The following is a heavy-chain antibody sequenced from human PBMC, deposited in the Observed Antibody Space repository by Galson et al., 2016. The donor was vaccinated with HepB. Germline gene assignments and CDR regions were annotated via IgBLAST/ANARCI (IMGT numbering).Heavy chain of an antibody. CDR3: ATSYGYNYYRYFDY. D-gene: IGHD1-1*01. J-gene: IGHJ4*02. CDR1: GFSFRSYA. CDR2: ISYDGNNK. V-gene: IGHV3-30-3*01. Sequence: SLRLSCAASGFSFRSYAMHWVRQAPGKGLEWLAVISYDGNNKYYAASVKGRFTISRYNSKNTLYLQMKRLRAEDTSVDYCATSYGYNYYRYFDYWGQGTLVTVSS.